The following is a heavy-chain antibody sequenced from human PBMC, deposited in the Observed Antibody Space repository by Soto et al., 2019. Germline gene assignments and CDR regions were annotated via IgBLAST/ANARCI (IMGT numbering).Heavy chain of an antibody. CDR3: TREGSAPYYYYGMDA. V-gene: IGHV1-18*01. CDR2: INTHNGNT. J-gene: IGHJ6*02. Sequence: ASVKVSCKASGYTFTTYGISWVRQAPGQGLEWLGWINTHNGNTNYAQNLQGRVFMTADTSTNTAYMELRSLRSDDTAIYYCTREGSAPYYYYGMDAWGQGTTVTVSS. CDR1: GYTFTTYG. D-gene: IGHD3-10*01.